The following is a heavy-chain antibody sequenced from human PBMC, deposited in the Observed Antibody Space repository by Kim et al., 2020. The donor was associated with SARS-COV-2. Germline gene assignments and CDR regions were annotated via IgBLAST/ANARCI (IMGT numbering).Heavy chain of an antibody. Sequence: GESLKISCQGSGYDFSKYWIGWVRQMPGKGLELMGNIYPADSDTRYSPSFQGHVTFSADKSINSAYLRWGSLKASDTGTYYCARRVCPPGTDNWYFDIWGRGTVVTVSS. J-gene: IGHJ2*01. CDR2: IYPADSDT. D-gene: IGHD1-1*01. CDR3: ARRVCPPGTDNWYFDI. V-gene: IGHV5-51*01. CDR1: GYDFSKYW.